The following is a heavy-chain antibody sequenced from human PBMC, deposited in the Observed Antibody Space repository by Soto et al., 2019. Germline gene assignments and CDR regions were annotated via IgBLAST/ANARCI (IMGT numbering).Heavy chain of an antibody. CDR3: ARLSDYSNNYYYYYGMDV. J-gene: IGHJ6*02. Sequence: QLQLQESGPGLVKPSETLSLTCTVSGGSISSSSYYWGWIRQPPGKGLEWIGGIYYSGSTYYNPSLKSRVTISVDTSKNQFSLKLSSVTAADTAVYYCARLSDYSNNYYYYYGMDVWGQGTTVTVSS. CDR1: GGSISSSSYY. D-gene: IGHD4-4*01. CDR2: IYYSGST. V-gene: IGHV4-39*01.